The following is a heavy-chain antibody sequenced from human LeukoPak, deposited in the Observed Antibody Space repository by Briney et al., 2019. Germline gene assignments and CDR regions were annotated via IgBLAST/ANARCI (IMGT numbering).Heavy chain of an antibody. CDR1: GGTFSSYA. D-gene: IGHD5-18*01. CDR2: IIPIFGTA. CDR3: ARVRVDTATLSHSMVDYYYYMDV. J-gene: IGHJ6*03. V-gene: IGHV1-69*06. Sequence: SVKVSCKASGGTFSSYAISWVRQAPGQGLEWMGGIIPIFGTANYAQKFQGRVTITADKSTSTAYMELSSLRSEDTAVYYCARVRVDTATLSHSMVDYYYYMDVWGKGTTVTVSS.